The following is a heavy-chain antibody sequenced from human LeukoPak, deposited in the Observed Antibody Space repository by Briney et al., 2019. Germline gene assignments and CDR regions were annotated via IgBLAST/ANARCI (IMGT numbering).Heavy chain of an antibody. Sequence: GGSLRLSCAASGFTFSLYSMTWVRQAAGKGLEWVANINEDGSEQYYVDSVKGRFTISRDNDKNSVHLQMNNLRAEDTAVYYCARGGGMRSWYDFDYWGQGILVTVSS. CDR1: GFTFSLYS. J-gene: IGHJ4*02. CDR2: INEDGSEQ. D-gene: IGHD6-13*01. V-gene: IGHV3-7*04. CDR3: ARGGGMRSWYDFDY.